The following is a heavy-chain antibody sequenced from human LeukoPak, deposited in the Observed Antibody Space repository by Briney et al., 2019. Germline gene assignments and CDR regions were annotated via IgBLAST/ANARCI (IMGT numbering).Heavy chain of an antibody. J-gene: IGHJ3*02. CDR2: IWYDGSNK. V-gene: IGHV3-33*01. Sequence: QTGGSLRLSCAASGFTFSSYGMHWVRQAPGKGLEWVAVIWYDGSNKYYADSVKGRFTISRDNSKNTLYLQMNSLRAEDTAVYYCARGWLDIVGAVDIWGQGTMVTVSS. D-gene: IGHD1-26*01. CDR3: ARGWLDIVGAVDI. CDR1: GFTFSSYG.